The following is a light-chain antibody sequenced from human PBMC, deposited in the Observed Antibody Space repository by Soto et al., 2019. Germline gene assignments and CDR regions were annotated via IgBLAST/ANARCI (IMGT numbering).Light chain of an antibody. J-gene: IGLJ1*01. CDR2: ENN. Sequence: QSVLTQPPSVSAAPGQKVTISCSGSSSNIGNNYVSWYQQLPGTAPKLLIYENNKRPSGIPDRFSGSKSGTSATLGITGLQPGDEANYYCETGDTSLRGGGFFGTGTKAPAL. V-gene: IGLV1-51*02. CDR3: ETGDTSLRGGGF. CDR1: SSNIGNNY.